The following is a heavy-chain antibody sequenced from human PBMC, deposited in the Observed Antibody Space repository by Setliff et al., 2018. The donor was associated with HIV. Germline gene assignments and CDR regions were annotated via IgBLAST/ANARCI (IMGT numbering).Heavy chain of an antibody. Sequence: LSLTCAVSGGSISSSNWWSWVRQAPGKGPECVAVISDDGSAKYYGDSVKGRFTISRDNSKDTLYLDLNSLRSEDTAVYYCVRDDSNGPNSLDPWGQGTLVTVSS. CDR3: VRDDSNGPNSLDP. D-gene: IGHD2-8*01. CDR2: ISDDGSAK. V-gene: IGHV3-30*03. CDR1: GGSISSSN. J-gene: IGHJ5*02.